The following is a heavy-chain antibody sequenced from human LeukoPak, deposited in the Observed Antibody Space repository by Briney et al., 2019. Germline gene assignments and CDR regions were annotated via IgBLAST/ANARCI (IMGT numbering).Heavy chain of an antibody. CDR2: IYYSGST. J-gene: IGHJ5*02. Sequence: LETLSLTCTVSGGSISSYYWSWIRQPPGKGLEWIGYIYYSGSTNYNPSLKSRATISVDTSKNQFSLKLSSVTAADTAVYYCARSNWNYDWFDPWGQGTLVTVSS. CDR1: GGSISSYY. CDR3: ARSNWNYDWFDP. V-gene: IGHV4-59*01. D-gene: IGHD1-7*01.